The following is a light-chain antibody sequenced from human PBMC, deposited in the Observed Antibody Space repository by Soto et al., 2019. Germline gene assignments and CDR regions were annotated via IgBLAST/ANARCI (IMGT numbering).Light chain of an antibody. CDR2: GNR. Sequence: QSMLTQPPSVSGAPGQRVTISCTGSSSNIGAGHDVHWYQQVPGTAPKLLIYGNRYRPSGVPDRFSGSKSGTSASLAITGLQAEDEADYYCQSYGSSLSAFVIFGGGTKLTVL. V-gene: IGLV1-40*01. CDR1: SSNIGAGHD. CDR3: QSYGSSLSAFVI. J-gene: IGLJ2*01.